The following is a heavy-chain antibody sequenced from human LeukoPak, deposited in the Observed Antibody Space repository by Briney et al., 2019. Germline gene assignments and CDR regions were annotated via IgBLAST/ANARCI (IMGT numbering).Heavy chain of an antibody. CDR2: IYTSGST. D-gene: IGHD6-13*01. CDR3: ARDYYSSPPPTYYMDV. J-gene: IGHJ6*03. CDR1: GGSISSGSYY. V-gene: IGHV4-61*02. Sequence: SETLSLTCTVSGGSISSGSYYWSWIRQPAGKGLEWIGRIYTSGSTNYNPSLKSRVTISVDTSKNQFSLKLSSVTAADAAVYYCARDYYSSPPPTYYMDVWGKGTTVTVSS.